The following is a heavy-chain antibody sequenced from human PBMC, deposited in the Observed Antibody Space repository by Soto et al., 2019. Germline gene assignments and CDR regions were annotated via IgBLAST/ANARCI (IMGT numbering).Heavy chain of an antibody. J-gene: IGHJ6*02. CDR2: ISWDGGST. V-gene: IGHV3-43*01. CDR3: ASSYYHFWSGYFGRDYYYSGMDV. Sequence: GSLRLSCAASGFTFDDYTMHWVRQAPGKGLERVSLISWDGGSTYYADSVKGRFTISRDNSKNSLYLQMNSLRTEDTALYYCASSYYHFWSGYFGRDYYYSGMDVWGQGTMVTVSS. D-gene: IGHD3-3*01. CDR1: GFTFDDYT.